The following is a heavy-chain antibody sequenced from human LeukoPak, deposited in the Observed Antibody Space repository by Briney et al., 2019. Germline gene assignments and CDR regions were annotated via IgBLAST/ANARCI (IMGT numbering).Heavy chain of an antibody. V-gene: IGHV1-2*02. CDR2: INPNTGDT. Sequence: ASVKVSCKASGYTFTGYYMHWVRQAPGQGLEWMGWINPNTGDTHYAQKFQGRVTLTRDTSITTVYMELSRLTSDDTAIFYCAVAPGDHWGQGTLVTVSS. CDR1: GYTFTGYY. J-gene: IGHJ4*02. D-gene: IGHD2-21*01. CDR3: AVAPGDH.